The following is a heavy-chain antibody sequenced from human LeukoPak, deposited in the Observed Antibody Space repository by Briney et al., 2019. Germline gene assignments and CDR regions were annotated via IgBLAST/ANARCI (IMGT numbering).Heavy chain of an antibody. V-gene: IGHV1-69*05. CDR3: ARDAYDSSGYYPYYFDY. D-gene: IGHD3-22*01. CDR1: GGTFSSYA. Sequence: SVKVSCKASGGTFSSYAISWVRQAPGQGLEWMGGIIPIFGTANYAQKFQGRVTITTDESTSTAYMELSSLRSEDTAVYYCARDAYDSSGYYPYYFDYWGQGTLVTDSS. J-gene: IGHJ4*02. CDR2: IIPIFGTA.